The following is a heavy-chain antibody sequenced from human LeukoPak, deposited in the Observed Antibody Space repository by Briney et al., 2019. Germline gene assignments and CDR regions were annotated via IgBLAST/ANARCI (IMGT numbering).Heavy chain of an antibody. CDR2: IKQDGSEK. V-gene: IGHV3-7*01. Sequence: GGSLRLSCAASGFTFSSYWMSWVRQAPGKGLEWVANIKQDGSEKYYVDSVKGRFTISRDNAKNSLYLQMNSLRAEDTAVYYCARDKVVGAIYFDYWGQGPLVTVSS. CDR3: ARDKVVGAIYFDY. J-gene: IGHJ4*02. CDR1: GFTFSSYW. D-gene: IGHD2-15*01.